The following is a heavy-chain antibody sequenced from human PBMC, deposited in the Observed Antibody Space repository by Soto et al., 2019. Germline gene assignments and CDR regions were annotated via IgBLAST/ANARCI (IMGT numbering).Heavy chain of an antibody. CDR3: ARRIAAAGYNRTWFAP. CDR2: IYYSGST. V-gene: IGHV4-61*01. J-gene: IGHJ5*02. D-gene: IGHD6-13*01. Sequence: PSETLSLTCTVSGGSVSSGSYYWSWIRQPPGKGLEWIGYIYYSGSTNYNPSLKSRVTISVDTSKNQFSLKLSSVTAADTAVYYCARRIAAAGYNRTWFAPWGQGTPVTVSS. CDR1: GGSVSSGSYY.